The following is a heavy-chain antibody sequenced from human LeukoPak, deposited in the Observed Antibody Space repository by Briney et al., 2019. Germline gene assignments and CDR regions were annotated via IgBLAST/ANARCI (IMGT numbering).Heavy chain of an antibody. V-gene: IGHV1-18*01. CDR2: INAYNGNT. J-gene: IGHJ5*02. CDR3: ARNDRRFLEWLPSEWFDP. Sequence: ASVKVSCKASGYTFTSYGISWVRQAPGQGLEWMGWINAYNGNTNYAQKLQGRVTMTTDTSTSTAYMELRSLRSDDTAVYYCARNDRRFLEWLPSEWFDPWGQGTLVTVSS. CDR1: GYTFTSYG. D-gene: IGHD3-3*01.